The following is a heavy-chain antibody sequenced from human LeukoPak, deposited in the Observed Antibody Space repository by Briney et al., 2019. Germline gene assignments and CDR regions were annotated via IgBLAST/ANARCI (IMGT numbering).Heavy chain of an antibody. CDR1: GFAFSNYN. D-gene: IGHD5-12*01. V-gene: IGHV4-39*01. J-gene: IGHJ5*02. Sequence: GSLRLSCAASGFAFSNYNMNWVRQPPGKGLEWIGSIYYNGDTCFNPSLKSRVTISVDTSKNQFSLKLSSVTAADTAVYYCARHMGYSGYDYRFGAWFDPWGQGTLVTVSS. CDR2: IYYNGDT. CDR3: ARHMGYSGYDYRFGAWFDP.